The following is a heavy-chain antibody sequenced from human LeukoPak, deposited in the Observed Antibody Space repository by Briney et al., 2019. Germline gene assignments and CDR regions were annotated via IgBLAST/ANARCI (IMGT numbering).Heavy chain of an antibody. CDR1: GGSISTYY. CDR2: IYYSGST. D-gene: IGHD3-3*01. V-gene: IGHV4-59*08. Sequence: SETLSLTCSVSGGSISTYYWNWIRQPPGKGLEWIGYIYYSGSTNYNPSLKSRVTISVGTSKNQCSLKLSSVTAADTAVYYCARQGNDFWSFDIWGQGTMVTVSS. J-gene: IGHJ3*02. CDR3: ARQGNDFWSFDI.